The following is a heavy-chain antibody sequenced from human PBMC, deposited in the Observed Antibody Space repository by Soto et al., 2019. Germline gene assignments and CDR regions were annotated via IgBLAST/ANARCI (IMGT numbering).Heavy chain of an antibody. V-gene: IGHV3-11*01. CDR2: ISGGGTTV. CDR3: ARDREPSVYHGMAV. J-gene: IGHJ6*02. Sequence: QVQLVESGGGLVKPGGSLRLSCAASGFAFSDFYMSWTRQAPGKGLEWISYISGGGTTVFYADSVKGRFTISRDNAQKSLYLQMDSLTSEDTAIYYCARDREPSVYHGMAVCGQGTTVTVSS. CDR1: GFAFSDFY.